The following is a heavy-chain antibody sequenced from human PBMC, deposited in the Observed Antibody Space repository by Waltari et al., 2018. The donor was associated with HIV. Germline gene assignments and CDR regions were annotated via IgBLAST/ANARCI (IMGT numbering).Heavy chain of an antibody. CDR2: ISASVGST. D-gene: IGHD3-3*01. CDR1: GFTFSRYA. Sequence: EVQLVESGGGLVQPGGSLRLSCAASGFTFSRYAMSWVRQAQGNGVEWVSGISASVGSTYYADSVKGRFTISRDNSKTTLYLQMNSLRAEDTAVYSCTIFGPLEDFGPWGQGTLVTVSS. CDR3: TIFGPLEDFGP. V-gene: IGHV3-23*04. J-gene: IGHJ5*02.